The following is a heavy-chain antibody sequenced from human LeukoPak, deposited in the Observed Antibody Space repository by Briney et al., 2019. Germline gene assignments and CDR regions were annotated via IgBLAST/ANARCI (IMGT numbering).Heavy chain of an antibody. V-gene: IGHV1-18*01. CDR1: GYTFTSYG. CDR3: ARVTGYYDILTGRGNWFDP. D-gene: IGHD3-9*01. CDR2: ISAYNGNT. J-gene: IGHJ5*02. Sequence: ASVKVSCKASGYTFTSYGISWVRQAPGQGLEWMGWISAYNGNTDYAQNLQGRVTMTTDTSTSTAYMELRSLRSDDTAVHYCARVTGYYDILTGRGNWFDPWGQGTLVTVSS.